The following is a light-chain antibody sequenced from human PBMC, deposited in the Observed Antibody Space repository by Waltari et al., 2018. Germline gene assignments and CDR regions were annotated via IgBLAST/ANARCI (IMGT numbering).Light chain of an antibody. CDR2: DAS. CDR3: QQYGSSPPIT. Sequence: EIVLTQSPATLSLSPGERATLSCGASQSVSSSYLAWYQQKHGLAPRLLIYDASSRATGIPDRFSGSGSGTDFTLTISRLEPEDFAVYYCQQYGSSPPITFGQGTRLEIK. V-gene: IGKV3D-20*01. J-gene: IGKJ5*01. CDR1: QSVSSSY.